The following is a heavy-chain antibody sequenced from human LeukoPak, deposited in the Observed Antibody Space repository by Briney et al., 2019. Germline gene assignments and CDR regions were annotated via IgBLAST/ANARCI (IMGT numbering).Heavy chain of an antibody. D-gene: IGHD2-21*02. Sequence: SETLSLTCAVSGYSVSSGYCWGWIRQPPGKGLEWIGSIYHSGSTYYNPSLKSRVTISVDTSKNQFSLKLRSVTAADTAVYYCASSVTRSYFDYWGQGTLVTVSS. J-gene: IGHJ4*02. CDR2: IYHSGST. CDR1: GYSVSSGYC. V-gene: IGHV4-38-2*01. CDR3: ASSVTRSYFDY.